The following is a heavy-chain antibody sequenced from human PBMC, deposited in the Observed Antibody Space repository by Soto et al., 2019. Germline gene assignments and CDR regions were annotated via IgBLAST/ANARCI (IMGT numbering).Heavy chain of an antibody. CDR1: GSTFSSYW. CDR3: TRDIGGKGAY. CDR2: IDEYGSTI. D-gene: IGHD3-10*01. J-gene: IGHJ4*02. V-gene: IGHV3-74*01. Sequence: GGSLRLSCAASGSTFSSYWMHLVRQFPGKGLLWVSRIDEYGSTINYADSVKGRFTISRDNARNTLYLEMNSLRAEDTALYYCTRDIGGKGAYWGPGTLVTVSS.